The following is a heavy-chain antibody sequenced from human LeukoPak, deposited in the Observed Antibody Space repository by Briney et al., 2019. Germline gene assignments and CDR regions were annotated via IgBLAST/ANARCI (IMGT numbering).Heavy chain of an antibody. Sequence: SGTLSLTCAVSGGSISSSNWWSWVRQPPGKGLEWIGEIYHSGSTNYNPSLKSRVTISVDKSKNQFSLKLSSVTAADTAVYYCARDPSDGYSSSWYGRTYYFDYWGQGTLVTVSS. CDR2: IYHSGST. V-gene: IGHV4-4*02. D-gene: IGHD6-13*01. CDR1: GGSISSSNW. J-gene: IGHJ4*02. CDR3: ARDPSDGYSSSWYGRTYYFDY.